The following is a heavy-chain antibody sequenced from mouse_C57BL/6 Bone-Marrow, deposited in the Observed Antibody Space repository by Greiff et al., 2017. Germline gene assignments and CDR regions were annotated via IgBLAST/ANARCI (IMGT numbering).Heavy chain of an antibody. CDR3: ARIGGIYYYGSSYAMYY. CDR2: IWWDDDQ. V-gene: IGHV8-8*01. D-gene: IGHD1-1*01. Sequence: QVTLKVSGPGILQPSQSLSLTCSFSGFSLSTFGMGVGWIRQPSGKGLEWLAHIWWDDDQYYHPTLKSRLTISKDTSKTQVFLKIANVDTADTATYYCARIGGIYYYGSSYAMYYWGQGTSVTVSS. CDR1: GFSLSTFGMG. J-gene: IGHJ4*01.